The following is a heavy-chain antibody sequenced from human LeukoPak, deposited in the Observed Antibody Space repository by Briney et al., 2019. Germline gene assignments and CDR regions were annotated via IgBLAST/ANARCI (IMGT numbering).Heavy chain of an antibody. D-gene: IGHD3-3*01. CDR3: AKDLGIFNFDY. CDR2: ISYDGSNK. V-gene: IGHV3-30-3*01. CDR1: GLTFSSYA. J-gene: IGHJ4*02. Sequence: GGSLRLSCAASGLTFSSYAMHWVRQAPGKGLEWVAVISYDGSNKYYADSVKGRFTISRDNSKNTLYLQMNSLRAEDTAVYYCAKDLGIFNFDYWGQGTLVTVSS.